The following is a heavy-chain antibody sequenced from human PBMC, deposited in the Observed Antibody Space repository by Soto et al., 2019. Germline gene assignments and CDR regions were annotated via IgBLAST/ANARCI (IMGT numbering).Heavy chain of an antibody. J-gene: IGHJ4*02. D-gene: IGHD3-22*01. CDR1: GGTFSSYA. Sequence: QVQLVQSGAEVKKPGSSVKVSCKASGGTFSSYAISWVRQAPGQGLEWMGGIIPIFGTANYAQKFQGRVTMTADKSTSTAYMELSSLRSEDTAVYYCARGGYYYDSSGYYSTFDYWGQGTLVTVSS. CDR2: IIPIFGTA. V-gene: IGHV1-69*06. CDR3: ARGGYYYDSSGYYSTFDY.